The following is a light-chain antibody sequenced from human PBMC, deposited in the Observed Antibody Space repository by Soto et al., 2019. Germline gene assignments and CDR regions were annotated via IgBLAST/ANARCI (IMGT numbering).Light chain of an antibody. CDR1: QGISNY. J-gene: IGKJ1*01. V-gene: IGKV1-27*01. Sequence: DIQLTQSPSSLSASVGDRVTITCRASQGISNYLAWYQQKPEKAPKLLIYAASTLQSGVPSRFSGTRSGTDFTLTISSLQPEDVATYYCQKYDSAPRTFGQGTKVEIK. CDR3: QKYDSAPRT. CDR2: AAS.